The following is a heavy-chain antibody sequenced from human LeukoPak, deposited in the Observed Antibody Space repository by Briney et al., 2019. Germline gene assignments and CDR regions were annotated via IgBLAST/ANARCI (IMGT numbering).Heavy chain of an antibody. CDR2: INPNSGGT. D-gene: IGHD5-18*01. Sequence: ASVKVSCKASGYTFTSYYMHWVRQAPGQGLEWMGWINPNSGGTNYAQKFQGRVTMTRDTSISTAYMELSSLRSEDTAVYYCARDDKAPYNYGRNAFDIWGQGTMVTVSS. CDR1: GYTFTSYY. V-gene: IGHV1-2*02. J-gene: IGHJ3*02. CDR3: ARDDKAPYNYGRNAFDI.